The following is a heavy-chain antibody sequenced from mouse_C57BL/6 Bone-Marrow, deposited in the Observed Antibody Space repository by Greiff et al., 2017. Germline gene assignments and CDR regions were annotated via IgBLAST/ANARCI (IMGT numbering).Heavy chain of an antibody. CDR3: ALLWYDY. Sequence: SGPELVKPGASVKISCKASGYAFSSSWMNWVKQRPGKGLEWIGRIYPGDGDTNYNGKFKGKATLTADKSSSTAYMQLSSLTSEDSAVYFCALLWYDYWGQGTTLTVSS. V-gene: IGHV1-82*01. CDR1: GYAFSSSW. CDR2: IYPGDGDT. J-gene: IGHJ2*01. D-gene: IGHD2-10*01.